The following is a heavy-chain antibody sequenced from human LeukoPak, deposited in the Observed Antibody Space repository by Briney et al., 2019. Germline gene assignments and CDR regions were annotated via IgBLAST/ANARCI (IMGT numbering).Heavy chain of an antibody. CDR1: GGSISSINYY. Sequence: SSETLSLTCTVSGGSISSINYYWGWIRQPPGKGLEWIGSIYYSGSTYYNPPLKSRVTISVDTSKNQFSLKLSSVTAADTAVYYCARRPYCSSTSCYRLRGVNYMDVWGKGTTVTVSS. CDR3: ARRPYCSSTSCYRLRGVNYMDV. V-gene: IGHV4-39*07. D-gene: IGHD2-2*02. J-gene: IGHJ6*03. CDR2: IYYSGST.